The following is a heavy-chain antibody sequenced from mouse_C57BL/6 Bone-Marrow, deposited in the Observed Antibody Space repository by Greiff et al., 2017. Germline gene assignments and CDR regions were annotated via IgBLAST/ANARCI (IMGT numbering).Heavy chain of an antibody. J-gene: IGHJ2*01. CDR2: ISDGGSYT. D-gene: IGHD2-5*01. V-gene: IGHV5-4*01. Sequence: EVKLVESGGGLVKPGGSLKLSCAASGFTFSSYAMSWVRQTPEKRLEWVATISDGGSYTYYPDNVKGRFTISRDNAKNNLYLQMSQLKSEDTAMYYCARENYSNYIDYWGQGTTLTVSS. CDR1: GFTFSSYA. CDR3: ARENYSNYIDY.